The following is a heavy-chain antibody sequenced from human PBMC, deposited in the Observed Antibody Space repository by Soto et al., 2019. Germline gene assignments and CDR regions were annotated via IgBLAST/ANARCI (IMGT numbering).Heavy chain of an antibody. D-gene: IGHD2-2*01. CDR1: GYTFSNYC. CDR3: ARVVPGAEAWFGP. V-gene: IGHV1-18*01. J-gene: IGHJ5*02. Sequence: QVQLVQSGGEVKRPGASVKVSCKTSGYTFSNYCITWVRQSPGQPLEWLGWISLYSDGANYAQKFQVRVSMTTDTSTTTAYMELRSLRSDDTAVYYCARVVPGAEAWFGPWGQGTLVTVSS. CDR2: ISLYSDGA.